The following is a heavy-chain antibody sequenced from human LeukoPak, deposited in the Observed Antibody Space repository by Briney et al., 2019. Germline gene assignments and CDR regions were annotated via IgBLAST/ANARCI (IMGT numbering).Heavy chain of an antibody. D-gene: IGHD3-16*02. Sequence: SETQSLTCTVSGGSISSYYWSWIRQPPGKGLEWIGYIYYSGSTNYNPSLKSRVTISVDTSKNQFSLKLSSVTAADTAVYYCARHSRLGELSLSAPYYFDYWGQGTLVTVSS. CDR2: IYYSGST. CDR3: ARHSRLGELSLSAPYYFDY. CDR1: GGSISSYY. V-gene: IGHV4-59*08. J-gene: IGHJ4*02.